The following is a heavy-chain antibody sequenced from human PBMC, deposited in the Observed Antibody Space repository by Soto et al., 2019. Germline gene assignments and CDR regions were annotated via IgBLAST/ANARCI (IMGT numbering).Heavy chain of an antibody. V-gene: IGHV3-74*01. CDR1: GFTLRGFR. CDR2: INSDGSST. J-gene: IGHJ5*02. Sequence: EVQLVESGGGLVQPGGSLRLSCAASGFTLRGFRMHWVRQGPGKGLVWVSRINSDGSSTNYADSVKGRFTISRDNAKNTLSLQMNSLRVEDTAVYYCVRGSYCDSTTCYNEGYFAPWGQGALVTVSS. D-gene: IGHD2-2*01. CDR3: VRGSYCDSTTCYNEGYFAP.